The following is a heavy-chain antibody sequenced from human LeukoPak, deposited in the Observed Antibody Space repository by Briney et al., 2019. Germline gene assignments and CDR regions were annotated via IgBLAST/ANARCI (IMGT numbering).Heavy chain of an antibody. V-gene: IGHV3-21*01. CDR2: ISSSSSYI. CDR1: GFTLSSYS. D-gene: IGHD2-21*02. CDR3: ARDTYCGGDCYSNYFDY. J-gene: IGHJ4*02. Sequence: GGSLRLSCAASGFTLSSYSMNWVRQAPGKGLEWVSSISSSSSYIYYADSVKGRFTISRDNAKNSLYLQMNSLRAEDTAVYYCARDTYCGGDCYSNYFDYWGQGTLVTVSS.